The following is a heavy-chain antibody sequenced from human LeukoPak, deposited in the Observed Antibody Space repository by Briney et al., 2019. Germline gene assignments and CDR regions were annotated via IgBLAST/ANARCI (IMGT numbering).Heavy chain of an antibody. CDR3: ARGYYDSSGYYL. CDR1: GGTFSSYA. D-gene: IGHD3-22*01. V-gene: IGHV1-69*13. Sequence: ASVKVSCKASGGTFSSYAISWVRQAPGQGLEWMGGIIPIFGTANYAQKFQGRVTITADESTSTAYMGLSSLRSEDTAVYYCARGYYDSSGYYLWGQGTLVTVSS. J-gene: IGHJ4*02. CDR2: IIPIFGTA.